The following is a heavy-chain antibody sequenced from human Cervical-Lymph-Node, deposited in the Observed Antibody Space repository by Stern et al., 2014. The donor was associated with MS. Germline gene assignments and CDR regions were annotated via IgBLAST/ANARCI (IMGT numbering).Heavy chain of an antibody. J-gene: IGHJ4*02. CDR3: ARDSRHYDASYYFDS. CDR1: GGTFSSYA. Sequence: VQLVQSGAEVKKPGSSVKVSCKASGGTFSSYAINWVRQAPGQGPEWMGGVIPIFGTANYAQNLQGRVTITADESTSTAYMELSSLRSEDTAVYYCARDSRHYDASYYFDSWGQGTLVTVSS. V-gene: IGHV1-69*01. D-gene: IGHD3-16*01. CDR2: VIPIFGTA.